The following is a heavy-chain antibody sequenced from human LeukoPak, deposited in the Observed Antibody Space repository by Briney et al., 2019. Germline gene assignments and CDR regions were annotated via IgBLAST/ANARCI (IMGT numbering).Heavy chain of an antibody. D-gene: IGHD2-21*01. V-gene: IGHV3-20*04. CDR2: INWNGGST. CDR3: ARGVIASRDAFDI. Sequence: GGSLTLSCAASGCTFDEYVMSWVRQAPGKGLAWVGGINWNGGSTGYADSVKGRFTISRDNAKNPLYLQMNSHTADDTALYYCARGVIASRDAFDIWGQGTMVTVSS. J-gene: IGHJ3*02. CDR1: GCTFDEYV.